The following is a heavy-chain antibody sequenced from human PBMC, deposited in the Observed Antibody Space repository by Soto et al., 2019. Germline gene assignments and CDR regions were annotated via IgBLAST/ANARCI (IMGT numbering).Heavy chain of an antibody. V-gene: IGHV3-9*01. D-gene: IGHD1-26*01. Sequence: EVQLVESGGGLVQPGRSLRLSCAASGFTFDDYAMHWVRQAPGKGLEWVSGISWNSGSIGYADSVKGRFTISRDNAKNSLYLQMNSLRAEDTALYYCAKDFSSGSGSLREYWGQGTLVTVSS. CDR3: AKDFSSGSGSLREY. J-gene: IGHJ4*02. CDR2: ISWNSGSI. CDR1: GFTFDDYA.